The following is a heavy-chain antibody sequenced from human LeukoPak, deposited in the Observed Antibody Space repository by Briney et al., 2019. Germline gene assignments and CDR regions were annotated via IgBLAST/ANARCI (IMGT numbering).Heavy chain of an antibody. V-gene: IGHV3-30*18. CDR1: GFTFSSSG. Sequence: QPGRSLRLSCAVSGFTFSSSGMHWVRQAPGRGLEWVAVISYNGYNKYYADSVKGRFTISRDNLKNTLYLQMNSLRAEDTAVYYCAKDQQGYCSSTSCLEYFQHWGQGTLVTVSS. CDR2: ISYNGYNK. J-gene: IGHJ1*01. CDR3: AKDQQGYCSSTSCLEYFQH. D-gene: IGHD2-2*01.